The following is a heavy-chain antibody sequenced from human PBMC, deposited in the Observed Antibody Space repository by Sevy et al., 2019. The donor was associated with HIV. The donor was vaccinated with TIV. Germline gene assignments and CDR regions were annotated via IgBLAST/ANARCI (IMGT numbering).Heavy chain of an antibody. CDR1: GGSITSGSYY. CDR3: ARGYCSGGSCRTFDL. J-gene: IGHJ4*02. Sequence: SETLSLTCTVSGGSITSGSYYWTWIRQPAGKGLEWIGRIYTSGSTNYNPSLQSRVTMSVDTSKNEFSLELSSVTAADTAVYFCARGYCSGGSCRTFDLWGQGTLVTVSS. V-gene: IGHV4-61*02. CDR2: IYTSGST. D-gene: IGHD2-15*01.